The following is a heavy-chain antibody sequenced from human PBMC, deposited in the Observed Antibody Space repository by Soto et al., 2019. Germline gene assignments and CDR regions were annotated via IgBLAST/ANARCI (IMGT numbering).Heavy chain of an antibody. D-gene: IGHD3-16*02. CDR1: GDSLSTYY. V-gene: IGHV4-4*07. CDR2: IHDTGRT. Sequence: QVQLQESGPGLVRPSETLSLTCTVSGDSLSTYYWSWIRQPAGARLEWLWRIHDTGRTNYNPSLKGRVTMSVDTSKNQFSLWVTSVTAADTAVYYCARESVSGTYRFDSWGQGTLVTVSS. J-gene: IGHJ4*02. CDR3: ARESVSGTYRFDS.